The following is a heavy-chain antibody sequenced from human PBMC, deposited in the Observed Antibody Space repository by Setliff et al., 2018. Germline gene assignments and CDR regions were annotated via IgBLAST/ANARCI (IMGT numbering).Heavy chain of an antibody. CDR1: GGSISSHY. J-gene: IGHJ4*02. V-gene: IGHV4-59*11. D-gene: IGHD6-19*01. CDR3: ARDRSSIAVAGGGVDY. CDR2: IYYSGST. Sequence: SETLSLTCTVSGGSISSHYWSWIRQPPGKGLEWIGSIYYSGSTNYNPSLKSRVTISVDTSKNQFSLKLSSVTAADAAVYYCARDRSSIAVAGGGVDYWGQGTLVTVSS.